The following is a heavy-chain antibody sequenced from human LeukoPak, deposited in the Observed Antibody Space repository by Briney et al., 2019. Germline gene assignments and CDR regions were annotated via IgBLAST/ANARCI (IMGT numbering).Heavy chain of an antibody. CDR3: ARGGKRITIFGVVTPFDY. D-gene: IGHD3-3*01. J-gene: IGHJ4*02. Sequence: SETLSLTCTVSGGSISSSSYYWGRIRQPPGKGLEWTGRIYYSGSTNYNPSLKSRVTISVDTSKNQFSLKLSSVTAADTAVYYCARGGKRITIFGVVTPFDYWGQGTLVTVSS. CDR2: IYYSGST. CDR1: GGSISSSSYY. V-gene: IGHV4-39*07.